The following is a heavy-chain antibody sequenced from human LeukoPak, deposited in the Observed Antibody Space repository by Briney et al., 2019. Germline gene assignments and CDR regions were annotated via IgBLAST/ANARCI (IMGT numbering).Heavy chain of an antibody. CDR3: ASLSPDYDSSDYYAFDI. CDR2: IYYSGST. Sequence: TSETLSLTCTVSGGSISSYYWSWIRQPPGKGLEWIGYIYYSGSTNYNPSLKSRVTISVDTSKNLFSLKLSSVTAADTAVYYCASLSPDYDSSDYYAFDIWGQGTMVTVSS. CDR1: GGSISSYY. V-gene: IGHV4-59*01. D-gene: IGHD3-22*01. J-gene: IGHJ3*02.